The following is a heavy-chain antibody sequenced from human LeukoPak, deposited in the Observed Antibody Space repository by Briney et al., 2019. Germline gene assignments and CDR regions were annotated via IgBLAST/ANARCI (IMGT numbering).Heavy chain of an antibody. D-gene: IGHD5-18*01. CDR3: ARDRGYSYGHTYYYGMDV. CDR1: GFSFSSYE. Sequence: GGSLRLSCAASGFSFSSYEMNWVRQAPGKGLEWILYISSSGSPIYYADSVKGRFTISRDNAKNSLYLQMSSLRAEDTAVYYCARDRGYSYGHTYYYGMDVWGQGTTVTASS. CDR2: ISSSGSPI. V-gene: IGHV3-48*03. J-gene: IGHJ6*02.